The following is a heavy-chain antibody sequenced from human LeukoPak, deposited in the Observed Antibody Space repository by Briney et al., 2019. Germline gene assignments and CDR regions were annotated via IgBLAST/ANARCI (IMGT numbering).Heavy chain of an antibody. J-gene: IGHJ4*02. Sequence: PGGSLRLSCAASGFTFSSYGMHWVRQAPGKGLEWVAFIRYDGSNKYYADSVKGRFTISRDNSKNTLYLQMNSLRDEDTAVYYCSRERAFDYWGQGTLVTVSS. CDR3: SRERAFDY. CDR2: IRYDGSNK. CDR1: GFTFSSYG. V-gene: IGHV3-30*02.